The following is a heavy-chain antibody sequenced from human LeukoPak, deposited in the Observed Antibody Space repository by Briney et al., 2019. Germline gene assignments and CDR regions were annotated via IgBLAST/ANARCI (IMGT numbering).Heavy chain of an antibody. CDR2: INSDGSST. CDR3: ARRSAAKDAFDI. V-gene: IGHV3-74*01. D-gene: IGHD6-25*01. Sequence: GGSLRLSCAASGFTFSSYWMHWVRQAPGKGLVWVSRINSDGSSTSYADPVRGRFTISRDNAKNTLYLQMNSLRAEDTAVYYCARRSAAKDAFDIWGQGTMVTVSS. CDR1: GFTFSSYW. J-gene: IGHJ3*02.